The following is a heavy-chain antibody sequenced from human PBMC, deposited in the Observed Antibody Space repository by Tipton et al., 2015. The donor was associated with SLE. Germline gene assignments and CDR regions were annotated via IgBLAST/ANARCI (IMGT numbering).Heavy chain of an antibody. V-gene: IGHV3-74*01. D-gene: IGHD6-19*01. CDR2: LSIVGSVT. J-gene: IGHJ6*02. Sequence: SLRLSCAASGFTFHNYWMHWVRQAPGKGLVWVSRLSIVGSVTNYADSVKGRLTISRDNAKNTLYLQMRSLRVEDTGIYYCARAPTISVAGTTDPFGMDVWGPGTRVTVSS. CDR3: ARAPTISVAGTTDPFGMDV. CDR1: GFTFHNYW.